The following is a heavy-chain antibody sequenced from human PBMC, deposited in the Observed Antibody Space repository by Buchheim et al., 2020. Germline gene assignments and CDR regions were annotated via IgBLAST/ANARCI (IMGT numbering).Heavy chain of an antibody. CDR3: ARGGRADY. CDR2: INPDGGAK. CDR1: GFSLSPYW. Sequence: ETQVVESGGGLVQPGGSLRLSCVASGFSLSPYWMSWVRQTPGKGLHWVANINPDGGAKNYVDSVKGRFTIFRDNAKNSLYLEMNNLRVEDSAIYHCARGGRADYWGQGTL. D-gene: IGHD1-26*01. V-gene: IGHV3-7*03. J-gene: IGHJ4*02.